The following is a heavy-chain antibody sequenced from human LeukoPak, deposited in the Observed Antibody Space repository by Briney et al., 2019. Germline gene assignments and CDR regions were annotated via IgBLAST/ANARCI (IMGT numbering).Heavy chain of an antibody. CDR1: GGSISSGSYY. CDR3: VRIAAAGTS. V-gene: IGHV4-61*01. Sequence: SPSETLSLTCTVSGGSISSGSYYWNWIRQPPGKGLEWIGYIYYSGSTNYNPSLKTRVTISVDTSKNQFSLKLSSVTAADTAVYYCVRIAAAGTSWGQGTLVTVSS. CDR2: IYYSGST. D-gene: IGHD6-13*01. J-gene: IGHJ5*02.